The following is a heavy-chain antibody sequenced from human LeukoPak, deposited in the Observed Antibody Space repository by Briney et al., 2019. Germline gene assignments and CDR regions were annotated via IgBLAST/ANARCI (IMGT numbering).Heavy chain of an antibody. D-gene: IGHD2-15*01. CDR1: GFTFSSYG. J-gene: IGHJ4*02. Sequence: GGSLRLSCAASGFTFSSYGMHWVRQAPGKGLEWVAVISYDGSNKYYADSVKGRLTISRDNSKNTLYLQMNSLRAEDTAVYYCAKARGGCSGGSCYEPTDYWGQGTLVTVSS. CDR3: AKARGGCSGGSCYEPTDY. CDR2: ISYDGSNK. V-gene: IGHV3-30*18.